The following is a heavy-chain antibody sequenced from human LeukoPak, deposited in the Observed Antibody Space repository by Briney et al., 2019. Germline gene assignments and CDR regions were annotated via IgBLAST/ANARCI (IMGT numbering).Heavy chain of an antibody. D-gene: IGHD4-17*01. CDR2: ISSNGGST. Sequence: GGSLRLSCAASGFTFSSYAMHWVHQAPGKGLEYVSAISSNGGSTYYANSVKGRFTISRDNSKNTLYLQMGSLRAEDMAVYYCAREPTVTTEHYFDYWGQGTLVTVSS. V-gene: IGHV3-64*01. CDR1: GFTFSSYA. CDR3: AREPTVTTEHYFDY. J-gene: IGHJ4*02.